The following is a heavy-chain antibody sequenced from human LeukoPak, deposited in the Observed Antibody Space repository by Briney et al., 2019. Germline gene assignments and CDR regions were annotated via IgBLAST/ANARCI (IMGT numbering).Heavy chain of an antibody. D-gene: IGHD3-10*01. CDR2: ISSSSSYI. Sequence: GGSLILSCAASGFTFSSYSMNWVRQAPGKGLEWVSSISSSSSYIYYADSVKGRFTISRDNAKNSLYLQMNSLRAEDTAVYYCARGSTYYYYMDVWGKGTTVTVSS. V-gene: IGHV3-21*01. CDR1: GFTFSSYS. J-gene: IGHJ6*03. CDR3: ARGSTYYYYMDV.